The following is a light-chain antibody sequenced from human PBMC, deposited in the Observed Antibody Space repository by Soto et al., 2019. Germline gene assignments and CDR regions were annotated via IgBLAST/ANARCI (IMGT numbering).Light chain of an antibody. CDR3: QQTYTSPVT. CDR1: QSISAY. V-gene: IGKV1-39*01. CDR2: FAS. Sequence: DIQMTQSPSSLSASVGDRVFITCRASQSISAYLNWYQQKPGKAPKLLISFASTLQTGVPTRFSGSGSGTHFTLTIGALQPDDFATYFCQQTYTSPVTFGQGTKVEIK. J-gene: IGKJ1*01.